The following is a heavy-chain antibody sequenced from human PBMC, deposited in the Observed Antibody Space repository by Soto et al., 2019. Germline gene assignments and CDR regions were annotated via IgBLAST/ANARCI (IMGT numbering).Heavy chain of an antibody. V-gene: IGHV1-18*01. CDR3: ARGGPPIDY. Sequence: ASVKVSCKASDYTFTNFGISWVRQAPGQGLEWMGWISAYNGNTNYAQKFQGRVTMTTDTSTSTAYMEVRSLRFDDTAVYYCARGGPPIDYWGQGTLVTVSS. CDR1: DYTFTNFG. CDR2: ISAYNGNT. J-gene: IGHJ4*02. D-gene: IGHD3-16*01.